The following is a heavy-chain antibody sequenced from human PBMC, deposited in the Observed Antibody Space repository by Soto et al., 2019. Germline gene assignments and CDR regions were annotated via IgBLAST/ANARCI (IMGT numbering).Heavy chain of an antibody. J-gene: IGHJ4*02. V-gene: IGHV1-18*01. CDR3: ARASSGWYPHDY. Sequence: ASVKVSCKASGYTFTSYGISWVRQAPGQGLEWMGWISAYNGNTNYAQKLQGRVTMTTDTSTSTAYMELRSLGSDDTAVYYCARASSGWYPHDYRGQGSLVTVSS. D-gene: IGHD6-19*01. CDR1: GYTFTSYG. CDR2: ISAYNGNT.